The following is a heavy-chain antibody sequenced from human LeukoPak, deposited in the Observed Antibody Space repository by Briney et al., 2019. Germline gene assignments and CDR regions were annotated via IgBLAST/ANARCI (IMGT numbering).Heavy chain of an antibody. V-gene: IGHV1-69*01. Sequence: ASVKVSCKASGGTFSSYAISWVRQAPGQGLEWMGGIIPIFGTANYAQKFQGRVTITADESTSTAYMELRSLRSDDTAVYYCARSRTVDTAMVGYWGQGTLVTVSS. CDR3: ARSRTVDTAMVGY. CDR1: GGTFSSYA. CDR2: IIPIFGTA. D-gene: IGHD5-18*01. J-gene: IGHJ4*02.